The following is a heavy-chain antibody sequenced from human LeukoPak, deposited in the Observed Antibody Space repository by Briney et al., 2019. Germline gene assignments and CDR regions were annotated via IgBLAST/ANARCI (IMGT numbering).Heavy chain of an antibody. CDR3: ARNWGLAQGYFDY. CDR1: GSTFTSYD. D-gene: IGHD7-27*01. V-gene: IGHV1-8*01. CDR2: MNPNSGNT. Sequence: GASVKVSCKASGSTFTSYDINWVRQATGQGLEWMGWMNPNSGNTGYAQKFQGRVTMTRNTSISTAYMELSSLRSEDTAVYYCARNWGLAQGYFDYWGQGTLVTVSS. J-gene: IGHJ4*02.